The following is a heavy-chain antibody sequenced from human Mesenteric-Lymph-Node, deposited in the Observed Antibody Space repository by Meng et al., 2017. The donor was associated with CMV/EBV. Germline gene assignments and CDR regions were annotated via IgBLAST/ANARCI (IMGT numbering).Heavy chain of an antibody. D-gene: IGHD5-18*01. CDR2: IGISGGST. CDR1: GFAFDVYA. J-gene: IGHJ4*02. V-gene: IGHV3-23*01. CDR3: VKRGYSYEFDY. Sequence: SCAASGFAFDVYAMSWVRQAPGKGLEWVSTIGISGGSTYYADSVKGRFTISRDNSKNTLYLQMNSLRAEDTAVYYCVKRGYSYEFDYWGQGTLVTVSS.